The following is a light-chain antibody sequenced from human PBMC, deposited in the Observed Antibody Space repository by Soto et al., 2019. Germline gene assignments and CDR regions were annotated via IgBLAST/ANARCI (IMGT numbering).Light chain of an antibody. CDR1: AGAVTSAYY. Sequence: QAVVTQEPSLTVSTGGTVTLTCASSAGAVTSAYYTNWLQQNPGQAPRALIYSTSEKHSWTPARFSGSLLGGKAALTLSAAQPEDESDYYCLLYYGGAQVLFGGGTKLTVL. V-gene: IGLV7-43*01. CDR2: STS. CDR3: LLYYGGAQVL. J-gene: IGLJ2*01.